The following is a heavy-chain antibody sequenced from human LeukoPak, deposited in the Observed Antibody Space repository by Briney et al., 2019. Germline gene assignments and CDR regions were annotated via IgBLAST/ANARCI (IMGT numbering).Heavy chain of an antibody. Sequence: GGSLRLSCAASGFTFSTYWMHWVRQAPGEGLVWVSRIKSDGSDTSYADSVKGRFTISRDNAENTLSLQMNSLRVEDTAVYYCARDTQDGDYSYYFDYWGQGTLVTVSS. D-gene: IGHD4-17*01. CDR3: ARDTQDGDYSYYFDY. J-gene: IGHJ4*02. CDR1: GFTFSTYW. CDR2: IKSDGSDT. V-gene: IGHV3-74*01.